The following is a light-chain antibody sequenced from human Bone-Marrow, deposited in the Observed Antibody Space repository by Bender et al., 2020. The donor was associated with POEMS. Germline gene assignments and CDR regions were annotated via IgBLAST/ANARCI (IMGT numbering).Light chain of an antibody. CDR2: DVS. Sequence: QSALTQPRSVSGSPGQSVTISCTGTNSDIGGYDYVSWYQQHPGKAPKLILYDVSERPSGVPDRFSGSKSGSTASLTISGLQPEDEADYYCCPYAGAYTWVFGGGTKLTVL. CDR1: NSDIGGYDY. V-gene: IGLV2-11*01. J-gene: IGLJ3*02. CDR3: CPYAGAYTWV.